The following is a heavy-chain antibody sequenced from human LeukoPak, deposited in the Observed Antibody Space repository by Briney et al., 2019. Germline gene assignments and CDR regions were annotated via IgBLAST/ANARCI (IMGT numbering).Heavy chain of an antibody. D-gene: IGHD1-7*01. Sequence: GGSLRLSCAASGFTFSSYSMNWVRQAPGKGLEWVAVISSDGNNKYYADSVKGRFTISRDNSKNTLYLQMNSLRAEDTAVFYCARETEETTDAFDIWGQGTMVTVSS. V-gene: IGHV3-30*03. J-gene: IGHJ3*02. CDR2: ISSDGNNK. CDR1: GFTFSSYS. CDR3: ARETEETTDAFDI.